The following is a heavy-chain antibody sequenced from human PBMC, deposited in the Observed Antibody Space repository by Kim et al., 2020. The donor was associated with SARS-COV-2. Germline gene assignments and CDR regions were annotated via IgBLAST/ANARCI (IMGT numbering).Heavy chain of an antibody. CDR3: ARDSSNLFDY. D-gene: IGHD1-7*01. V-gene: IGHV3-48*03. J-gene: IGHJ4*02. Sequence: TRYYADSGQGRFSISRDNAKNSLYLQMSSLRAEDTATYYCARDSSNLFDYWGQGTLVTVSS. CDR2: TR.